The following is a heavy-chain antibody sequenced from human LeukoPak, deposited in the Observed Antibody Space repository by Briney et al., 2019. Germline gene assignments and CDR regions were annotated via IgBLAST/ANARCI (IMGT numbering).Heavy chain of an antibody. CDR2: IIPILGIA. D-gene: IGHD3-22*01. J-gene: IGHJ3*02. V-gene: IGHV1-69*04. CDR3: ARVADYYDSSGYYYAFDI. Sequence: SVKVSCKASGYTFTSYAMNWVRQAPGQGLEWMGRIIPILGIANYAQKFQGRVTITADKSTSTAYMELSSLRSEDTAVYYCARVADYYDSSGYYYAFDIWGQGTMVTVSS. CDR1: GYTFTSYA.